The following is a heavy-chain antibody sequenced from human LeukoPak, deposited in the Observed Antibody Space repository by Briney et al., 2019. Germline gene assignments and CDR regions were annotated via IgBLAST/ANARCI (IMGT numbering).Heavy chain of an antibody. CDR1: GFAFSNYW. Sequence: GGSLRLSCVVSGFAFSNYWMHWVRQAPGKGLVWVSHINPDGSATTYADSVRGRFTISRDNAKNTLYLQMNSLRAEDTAVYYCTNGQLAEAGTNYWGQGILVTVSS. V-gene: IGHV3-74*01. D-gene: IGHD6-19*01. CDR3: TNGQLAEAGTNY. CDR2: INPDGSAT. J-gene: IGHJ4*02.